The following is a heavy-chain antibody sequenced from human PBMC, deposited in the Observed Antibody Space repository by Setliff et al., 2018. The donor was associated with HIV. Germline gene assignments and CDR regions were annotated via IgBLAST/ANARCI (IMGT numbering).Heavy chain of an antibody. D-gene: IGHD1-26*01. CDR1: GFSLSASGMC. V-gene: IGHV2-70*17. CDR2: IDWDDDK. CDR3: ARMISYSPYFDY. J-gene: IGHJ4*02. Sequence: SGPTLVNPTQTLTLTCTFSGFSLSASGMCVSWIRQPPGKALEWLARIDWDDDKFYTTSLKTRLTISKDTSKNQVVLKMTNMDPVDTATYYCARMISYSPYFDYWGQGTPVTVSS.